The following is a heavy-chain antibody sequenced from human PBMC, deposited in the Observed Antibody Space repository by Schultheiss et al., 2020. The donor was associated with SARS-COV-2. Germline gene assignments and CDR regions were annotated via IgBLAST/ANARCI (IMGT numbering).Heavy chain of an antibody. CDR2: IYYSGST. Sequence: SDTLSLTCTVSGGSISSYYWSWIWQPPGKGLEWIGYIYYSGSTNYNPSLKSRVTISVDTSKNQFSLKLSSVTAADTAVYYCARHRYSSSSYYFDYWGQGTLVTVSS. V-gene: IGHV4-59*08. D-gene: IGHD6-13*01. CDR3: ARHRYSSSSYYFDY. CDR1: GGSISSYY. J-gene: IGHJ4*02.